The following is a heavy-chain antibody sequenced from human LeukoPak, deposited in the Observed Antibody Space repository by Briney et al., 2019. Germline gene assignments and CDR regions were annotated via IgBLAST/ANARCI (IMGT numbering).Heavy chain of an antibody. CDR1: GFTFSTYS. V-gene: IGHV3-21*01. CDR2: ISSSSTYR. D-gene: IGHD6-13*01. Sequence: PGGSLRLSCAASGFTFSTYSMNWLRLAPGKGLEWVSSISSSSTYRHYADSVKGRFTISRDNAKNSLYLQMNSLRAEDTAVYYCARGIAAAGGDYWGQGTLVTVSS. J-gene: IGHJ4*02. CDR3: ARGIAAAGGDY.